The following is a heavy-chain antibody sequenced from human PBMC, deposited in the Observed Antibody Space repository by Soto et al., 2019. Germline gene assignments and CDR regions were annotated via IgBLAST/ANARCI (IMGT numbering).Heavy chain of an antibody. D-gene: IGHD3-10*01. CDR3: ARVLLWFGELSPNWFDP. V-gene: IGHV1-18*04. Sequence: QVQLVQSGAEVKKPGASVKVSCKASGYTFTSYGISWVRQAPGQGLEWMGWISAYNGNTNYAQKLQGRVTMTTDTSTSSAYMELRSLRSDDTAVYYCARVLLWFGELSPNWFDPWGQGTLVTVSS. J-gene: IGHJ5*02. CDR2: ISAYNGNT. CDR1: GYTFTSYG.